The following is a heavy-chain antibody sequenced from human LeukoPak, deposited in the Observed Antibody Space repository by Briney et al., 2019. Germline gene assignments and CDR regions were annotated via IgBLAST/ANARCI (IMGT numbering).Heavy chain of an antibody. CDR1: VFTFDDYG. CDR2: ISGSGGST. D-gene: IGHD1-1*01. CDR3: AKESGTTFLVDY. Sequence: PGGSLRLSCAASVFTFDDYGMSWVRQAPGKGLEWVSAISGSGGSTYYADSVKGRFTISRDNSKNTLYLQMNSLRAEDTAVYYCAKESGTTFLVDYWGQGTLVTVSS. J-gene: IGHJ4*02. V-gene: IGHV3-23*01.